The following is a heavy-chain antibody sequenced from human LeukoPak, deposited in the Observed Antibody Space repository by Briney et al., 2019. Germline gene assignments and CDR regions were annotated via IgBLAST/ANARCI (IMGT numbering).Heavy chain of an antibody. CDR2: INTNIGNS. J-gene: IGHJ4*02. CDR1: GYTFTNYV. V-gene: IGHV7-4-1*02. Sequence: ASVKVSCKASGYTFTNYVINWVRQAPGQGLEWVGWINTNIGNSTCAQGFTGRFVFSLDTSVSTAYLQISSLKAEDTAVYYCARHWRLFDFWGQGTLVTVSS. D-gene: IGHD1-1*01. CDR3: ARHWRLFDF.